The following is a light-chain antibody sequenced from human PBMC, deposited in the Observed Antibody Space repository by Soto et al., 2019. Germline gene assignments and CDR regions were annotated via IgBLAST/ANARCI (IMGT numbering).Light chain of an antibody. CDR3: QQSYSTPT. CDR1: RGIGDR. CDR2: AAS. V-gene: IGKV1-12*01. Sequence: DMQMTQSPSSLSAVVGDRVTITCRASRGIGDRLSWFQQKPGKAPQFLIQAASNLQSGVPSRFSGSGSGTEFILSINSLQPEDIATYYCQQSYSTPTVGQGTRLEI. J-gene: IGKJ5*01.